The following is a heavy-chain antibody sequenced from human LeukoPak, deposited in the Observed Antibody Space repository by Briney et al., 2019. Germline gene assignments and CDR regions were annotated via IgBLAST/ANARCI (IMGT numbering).Heavy chain of an antibody. V-gene: IGHV3-30-3*01. J-gene: IGHJ4*02. CDR3: ARSAVTGYFDY. D-gene: IGHD4-17*01. CDR1: GFTFSSYA. Sequence: GGSLRLSCAASGFTFSSYAMHWVRQAPGKGLEWVAVISYDGSNKYYADSVKGRFTISRDNSKNTLYLQMNSLGAEDTAVYYCARSAVTGYFDYWGQGTLVTVSS. CDR2: ISYDGSNK.